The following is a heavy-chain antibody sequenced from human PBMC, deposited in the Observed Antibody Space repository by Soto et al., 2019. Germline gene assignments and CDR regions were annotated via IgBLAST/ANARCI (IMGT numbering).Heavy chain of an antibody. CDR3: TTHGAAAAGTKYASYYYYGMDV. D-gene: IGHD6-13*01. Sequence: GGSLRLSCAASGFTFSNAWMNWVRQAPGKGLEWVGRIKSKTDGGTTDYAAPVKGRFTISRDDSKNTLYLQMNSLKTEDTAVYYCTTHGAAAAGTKYASYYYYGMDVWGQGTTVTVSS. V-gene: IGHV3-15*07. J-gene: IGHJ6*02. CDR2: IKSKTDGGTT. CDR1: GFTFSNAW.